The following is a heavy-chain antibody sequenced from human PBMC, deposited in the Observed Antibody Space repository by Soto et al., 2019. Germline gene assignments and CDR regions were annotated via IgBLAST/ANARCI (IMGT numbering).Heavy chain of an antibody. J-gene: IGHJ4*02. CDR1: GGSISSGGYS. Sequence: SETLSLTCAVSGGSISSGGYSWSWIRQPPGKGLEWIGYIYHSGSTYYNPSLRSRVTISVDRSKNQFSLKLSSVTAADTAVYYCARASQCKSYFDCFAWLDYWGQGTLVTVSS. D-gene: IGHD3-9*01. CDR2: IYHSGST. CDR3: ARASQCKSYFDCFAWLDY. V-gene: IGHV4-30-2*01.